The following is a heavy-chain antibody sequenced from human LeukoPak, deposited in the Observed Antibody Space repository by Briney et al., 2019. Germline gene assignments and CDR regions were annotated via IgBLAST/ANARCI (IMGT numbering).Heavy chain of an antibody. CDR3: AREIDGITMVRGVIRSPDYYGMDV. J-gene: IGHJ6*02. Sequence: ASVKVSCKASGGTFSSYAISWVRQAPGQGLEWMGGIIPIFGTANYAQKFQGRVTITADESTSTAYMELSSLRSEDTAVYYCAREIDGITMVRGVIRSPDYYGMDVWGQGTTVTVSS. V-gene: IGHV1-69*13. CDR1: GGTFSSYA. D-gene: IGHD3-10*01. CDR2: IIPIFGTA.